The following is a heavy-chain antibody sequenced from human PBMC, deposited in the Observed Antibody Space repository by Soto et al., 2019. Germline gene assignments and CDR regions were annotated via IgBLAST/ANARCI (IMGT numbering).Heavy chain of an antibody. J-gene: IGHJ5*02. V-gene: IGHV3-64*02. CDR1: GFTFSSYA. CDR3: ARGEYYYDIIGYFSLDP. D-gene: IGHD3-22*01. Sequence: GGSLRLSCAASGFTFSSYAMHWVRQAPGKGLEYVSAISSNGGSTYYADSVKGRFTITSDNSKNTLYLQIGSPRAEEMTVYYCARGEYYYDIIGYFSLDPWGQGTLVTVSS. CDR2: ISSNGGST.